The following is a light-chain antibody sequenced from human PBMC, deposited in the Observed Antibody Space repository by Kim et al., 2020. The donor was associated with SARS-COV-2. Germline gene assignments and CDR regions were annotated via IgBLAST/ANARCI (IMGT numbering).Light chain of an antibody. CDR2: RNN. CDR3: AAWDDSLV. J-gene: IGLJ2*01. CDR1: SSNIGSNY. V-gene: IGLV1-47*01. Sequence: QSVLTQPPSASGTPGQRVTISCSGSSSNIGSNYVYWYQQLPGTAPKLLIYRNNQRPSGVTDRFSGSKSGTSASLAISGLRSEDEADYYCAAWDDSLVFGGGTQLTVL.